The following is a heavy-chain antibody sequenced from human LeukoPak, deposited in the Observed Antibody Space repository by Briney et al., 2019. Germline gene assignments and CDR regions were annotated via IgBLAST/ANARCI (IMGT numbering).Heavy chain of an antibody. D-gene: IGHD6-19*01. CDR3: ARSPSTYSSGCTLQCYYYMDV. CDR1: GSTFTGYY. CDR2: INPNSGGT. Sequence: GASVKVSCKASGSTFTGYYMHWVRQAPGQGLEWMGWINPNSGGTNYAQKFQGRVTMTRDTSISTAYMELSRLRSDDTAVYYCARSPSTYSSGCTLQCYYYMDVWGKGTMVTVSS. J-gene: IGHJ6*03. V-gene: IGHV1-2*02.